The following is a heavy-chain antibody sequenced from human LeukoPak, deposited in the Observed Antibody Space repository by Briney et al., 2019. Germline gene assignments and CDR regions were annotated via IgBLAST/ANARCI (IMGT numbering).Heavy chain of an antibody. CDR2: FSGSGGAT. CDR1: GFSFSSYS. J-gene: IGHJ4*02. Sequence: PGGSLRLSCAASGFSFSSYSMGWVCQAPGKGLEWVSTFSGSGGATHYADSAKGRFTVSRDNSKNTLYMQMNSLRTEDTAIYYCARHRDLGGLSPFDSWGQGTLVTVSS. CDR3: ARHRDLGGLSPFDS. D-gene: IGHD3-16*02. V-gene: IGHV3-23*01.